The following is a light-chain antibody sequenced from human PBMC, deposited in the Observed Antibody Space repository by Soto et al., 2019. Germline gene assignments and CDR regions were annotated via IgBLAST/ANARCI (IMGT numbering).Light chain of an antibody. Sequence: QSVLTQPPSASGTPGQRVTISCSGSSSNIGSNTVNWYQQLPGTAPKLLIYSNNQRPSGVPDRCSGSKSGTSASLASSGLQSEDEADYYCAAWDESLNGVVFGGGTKVTVL. CDR2: SNN. CDR3: AAWDESLNGVV. CDR1: SSNIGSNT. V-gene: IGLV1-44*01. J-gene: IGLJ2*01.